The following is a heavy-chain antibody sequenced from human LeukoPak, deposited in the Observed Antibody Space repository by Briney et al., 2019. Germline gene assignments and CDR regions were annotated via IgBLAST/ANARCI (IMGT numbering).Heavy chain of an antibody. V-gene: IGHV3-30*02. J-gene: IGHJ4*02. CDR2: IRYDGSNK. CDR3: AKVGNGYEGPQDLDY. D-gene: IGHD5-12*01. Sequence: GGSLRLSCAASGFTFSSYGMHWVRQAPGKGLEWVAFIRYDGSNKFYADSVKGRFTISRDNSKSTLYLQMNSLRAEDTAVYYCAKVGNGYEGPQDLDYWGQGTLVTVSS. CDR1: GFTFSSYG.